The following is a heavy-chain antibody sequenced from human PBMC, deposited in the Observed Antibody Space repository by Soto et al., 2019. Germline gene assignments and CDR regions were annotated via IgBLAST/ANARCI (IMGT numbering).Heavy chain of an antibody. D-gene: IGHD3-10*01. CDR3: VKDSRVYGSGPFDY. CDR1: GGSFSGYY. CDR2: INHSGST. J-gene: IGHJ4*02. V-gene: IGHV4-34*01. Sequence: SETLSLTCAVYGGSFSGYYWTWIRQPPGTGLEWIGEINHSGSTNYNPSLKSRVTISRDNSRNTLYLQMNSLRAEDTALYYCVKDSRVYGSGPFDYWGQGTLVTVSS.